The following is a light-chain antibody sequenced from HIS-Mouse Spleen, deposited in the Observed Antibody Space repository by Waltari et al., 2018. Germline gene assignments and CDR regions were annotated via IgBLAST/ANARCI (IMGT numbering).Light chain of an antibody. CDR3: QQLNSYPQET. J-gene: IGKJ4*01. CDR2: AAS. V-gene: IGKV1-9*01. Sequence: DIQLTQSPSFLSASVGARVTITCRASQGISSYLAWCQQKPGKAPKLLIYAASTLQSGVPSRFSGSGSGTEFTLTISSLQPEDFATYYCQQLNSYPQETFGGGTKVEIK. CDR1: QGISSY.